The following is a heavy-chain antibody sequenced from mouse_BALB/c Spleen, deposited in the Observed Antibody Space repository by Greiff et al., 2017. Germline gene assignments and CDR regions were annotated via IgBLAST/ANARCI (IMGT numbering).Heavy chain of an antibody. Sequence: VQLQQSGPQLVRPGASVKISCKASGYSFTSYWMHWVKQRPGQGLEWIGMIDPSDSETRLNQKFKDKATLTVDKSSSTAYMQLSSPTSEDSAVYYCARGVAYFDYWGQGTTLTVS. CDR1: GYSFTSYW. CDR2: IDPSDSET. V-gene: IGHV1S127*01. J-gene: IGHJ2*01. D-gene: IGHD1-1*01. CDR3: ARGVAYFDY.